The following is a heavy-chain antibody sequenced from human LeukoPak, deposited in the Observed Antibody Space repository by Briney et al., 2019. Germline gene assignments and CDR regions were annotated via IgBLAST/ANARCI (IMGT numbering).Heavy chain of an antibody. D-gene: IGHD6-6*01. CDR3: ATSPGLGYSSSLTGVDY. J-gene: IGHJ4*02. CDR1: GFTFSSYG. V-gene: IGHV3-30*02. Sequence: GGSLRLSCAASGFTFSSYGMHWVRQAPGKGLEWVAFIRYDGSNKHYADSVKGRITISRDNSKSTLFLQMNSLRAEDTAVYYCATSPGLGYSSSLTGVDYWGQGTLVTVSS. CDR2: IRYDGSNK.